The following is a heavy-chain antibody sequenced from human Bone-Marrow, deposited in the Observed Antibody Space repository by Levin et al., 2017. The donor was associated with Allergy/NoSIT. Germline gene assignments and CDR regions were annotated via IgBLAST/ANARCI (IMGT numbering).Heavy chain of an antibody. Sequence: GSLRLSCTVSGVSMIGYYWNWIRQPAGKGPEWVGRIHSTGITHYNPSLQSRVTLSVDTSRNQFSLNLTSVTAADTAIYYCTRALSGFAGGWYDSWGQGTPVTVSS. V-gene: IGHV4-4*07. D-gene: IGHD4-23*01. CDR1: GVSMIGYY. CDR3: TRALSGFAGGWYDS. CDR2: IHSTGIT. J-gene: IGHJ5*01.